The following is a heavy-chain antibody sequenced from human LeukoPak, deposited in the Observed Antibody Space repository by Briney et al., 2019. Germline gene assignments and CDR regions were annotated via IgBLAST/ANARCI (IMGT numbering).Heavy chain of an antibody. V-gene: IGHV3-53*01. Sequence: PGGSLRLSCAASGFTFSSCAMSWVRQAPGKGLEWVSVIYSGGSTYYADSVKGRFTISRDNSKNTLYLQMNSLRAEDTAVYYCAREDAVGYYYYGMDVWGQGTTVTVSS. D-gene: IGHD2-15*01. CDR1: GFTFSSCA. J-gene: IGHJ6*02. CDR2: IYSGGST. CDR3: AREDAVGYYYYGMDV.